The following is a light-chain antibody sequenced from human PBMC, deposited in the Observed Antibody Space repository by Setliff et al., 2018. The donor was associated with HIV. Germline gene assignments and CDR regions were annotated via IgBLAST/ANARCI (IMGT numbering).Light chain of an antibody. CDR1: SSDVGGHIY. Sequence: QSVLAQPASVSGSPGQSITISCTGSSSDVGGHIYVSWYQQHPGKAPKLMIFEVNTRPSGVSNRFSGSKSGNTASLTISGLQAEDEADYYCSSYTSSSTHYVFGTGTKGTVL. CDR2: EVN. J-gene: IGLJ1*01. CDR3: SSYTSSSTHYV. V-gene: IGLV2-14*01.